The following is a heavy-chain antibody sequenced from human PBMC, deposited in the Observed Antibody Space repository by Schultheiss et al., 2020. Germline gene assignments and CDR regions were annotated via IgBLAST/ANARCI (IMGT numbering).Heavy chain of an antibody. CDR2: IYHSGGT. CDR3: ARRTNTYYYGSGNDDAFDI. V-gene: IGHV4-4*02. Sequence: SETLSLTCAVSGGSISSSNWWSWVRQPPGKGLEWIGEIYHSGGTNYNPSLKSRVTISVDKSKNQFSLKLSSVTAADTAVYYCARRTNTYYYGSGNDDAFDIWGQGTMV. J-gene: IGHJ3*02. CDR1: GGSISSSNW. D-gene: IGHD3-10*01.